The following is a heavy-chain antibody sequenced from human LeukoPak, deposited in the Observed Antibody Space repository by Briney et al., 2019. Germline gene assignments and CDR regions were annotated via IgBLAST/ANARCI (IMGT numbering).Heavy chain of an antibody. CDR2: IYLGDSET. CDR3: ARQEMVRGHGTFDI. J-gene: IGHJ3*02. D-gene: IGHD3-10*01. Sequence: GESLQISCKGSGFIFTSYWIAWVRQLPGKGREWMGIIYLGDSETRYSPSFQGQVTMSVDKSISTAYLQWSSLKASDTAMFYCARQEMVRGHGTFDIWGQGTMVTVSS. CDR1: GFIFTSYW. V-gene: IGHV5-51*01.